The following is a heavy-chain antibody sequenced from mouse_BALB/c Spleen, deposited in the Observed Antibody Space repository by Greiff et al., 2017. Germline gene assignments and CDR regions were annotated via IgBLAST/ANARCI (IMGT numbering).Heavy chain of an antibody. CDR3: ARGGLLYAMDY. CDR1: GFTFSDYY. V-gene: IGHV5-4*02. J-gene: IGHJ4*01. CDR2: ISDGGSYT. Sequence: EVQLVESGGGLVKPGGSLKLSCAASGFTFSDYYMYWVRQTPEKRLEWVATISDGGSYTYYPDSVKGRFTISRDNAKNNLDLQMSSLKSEDTAMYYCARGGLLYAMDYWGQGTSVTVSS.